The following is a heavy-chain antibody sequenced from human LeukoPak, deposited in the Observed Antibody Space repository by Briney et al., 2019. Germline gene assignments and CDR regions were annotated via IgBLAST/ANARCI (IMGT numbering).Heavy chain of an antibody. J-gene: IGHJ6*02. V-gene: IGHV4-59*01. CDR2: IYYSGST. CDR3: ARAGRYYYYGMDV. CDR1: GGSISSYY. Sequence: SETLSLTCTVSGGSISSYYWSWIRQPPGKGLEWIGYIYYSGSTNYNPSLKSRVTIAVDTSKNQFSLKLSSVTAADTAVYYYARAGRYYYYGMDVWGQGTTVTVSS.